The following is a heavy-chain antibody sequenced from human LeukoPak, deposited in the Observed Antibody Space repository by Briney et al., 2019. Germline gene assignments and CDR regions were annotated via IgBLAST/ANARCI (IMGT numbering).Heavy chain of an antibody. CDR3: ARDVRTRRGDDVFDI. D-gene: IGHD2-2*01. CDR2: ISSSSTI. V-gene: IGHV3-48*01. Sequence: GGSLRLSCAASGFTFSSYRMNWVRQAPGKGLDGVSYISSSSTIYYADPRKGRFTMSRDHAKNSLYLQMNSLRAEDTAVYCCARDVRTRRGDDVFDIWGQGTMVTVSS. CDR1: GFTFSSYR. J-gene: IGHJ3*02.